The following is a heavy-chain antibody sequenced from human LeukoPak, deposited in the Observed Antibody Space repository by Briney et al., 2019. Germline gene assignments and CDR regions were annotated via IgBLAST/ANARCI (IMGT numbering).Heavy chain of an antibody. V-gene: IGHV3-23*01. CDR3: AKAPATGEGYYFYYMDV. CDR2: INGRAATT. J-gene: IGHJ6*03. D-gene: IGHD7-27*01. CDR1: GFTFSSYA. Sequence: PGGSLRLSCAASGFASGFTFSSYAMSWVRQAPGKGLEWLASINGRAATTYYADSVKGRFTISRDNSKNTLYLQMNSLGADDTAVYYCAKAPATGEGYYFYYMDVWGKGTTVTVSS.